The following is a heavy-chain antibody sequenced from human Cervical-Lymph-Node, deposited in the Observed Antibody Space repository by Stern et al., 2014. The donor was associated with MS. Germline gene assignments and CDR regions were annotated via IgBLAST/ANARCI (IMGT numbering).Heavy chain of an antibody. CDR1: GGTFSTHT. J-gene: IGHJ4*02. Sequence: QVQLVQSGAEVKKPGSSVKVSCKSSGGTFSTHTISWVRQAPGQGLERLGRIIPILDRTDYAQRFQGRLTIDADESTDTAYMELRSLTPDDTAVYYCAREKSDCSGGSCFSSLDYWGQGTLVTVSS. V-gene: IGHV1-69*11. D-gene: IGHD2-15*01. CDR2: IIPILDRT. CDR3: AREKSDCSGGSCFSSLDY.